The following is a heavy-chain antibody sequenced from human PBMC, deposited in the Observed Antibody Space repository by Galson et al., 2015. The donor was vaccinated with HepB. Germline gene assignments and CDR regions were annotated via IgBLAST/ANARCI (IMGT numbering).Heavy chain of an antibody. CDR3: ARERGGDTYYYDSIAGMPFADDAFDI. J-gene: IGHJ3*02. D-gene: IGHD3-22*01. V-gene: IGHV4-61*02. CDR1: GGSISSGSYY. Sequence: TLSLTCTVSGGSISSGSYYWSWIRQPAGKGLEWIGRIYTSGSTNYNPSLKSRDTMSVDTSKSQFSLKLSSVTAADTAVYYCARERGGDTYYYDSIAGMPFADDAFDIWGQGTMVTVSS. CDR2: IYTSGST.